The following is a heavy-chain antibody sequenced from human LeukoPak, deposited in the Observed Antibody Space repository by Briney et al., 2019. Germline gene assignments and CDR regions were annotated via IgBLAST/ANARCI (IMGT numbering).Heavy chain of an antibody. V-gene: IGHV3-23*01. CDR3: ARHDGSSFIYYIDH. CDR1: GFSVTSCA. CDR2: ISNSGYNT. D-gene: IGHD1-26*01. Sequence: GGSLRLSCAASGFSVTSCAMSWVRQAPGKGLEWVSTISNSGYNTWYADSVKGRFTTSRDNSQNTLYLQMSGLRAEDTALYYCARHDGSSFIYYIDHWGQGALVTVSS. J-gene: IGHJ4*02.